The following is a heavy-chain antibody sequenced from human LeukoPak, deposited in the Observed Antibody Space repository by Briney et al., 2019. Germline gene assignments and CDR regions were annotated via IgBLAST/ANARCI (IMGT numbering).Heavy chain of an antibody. V-gene: IGHV3-9*01. CDR1: GFTFDDYA. CDR3: AKGGYDFWSGYYQH. Sequence: GGSLRLSCAASGFTFDDYAMHWVRQAPGKGLEWVSGISWNSGSIGYADSVKGRFTISRDNAKNSLCLQMNSLRAEDTALYYCAKGGYDFWSGYYQHWGQGTLVTVSS. CDR2: ISWNSGSI. D-gene: IGHD3-3*01. J-gene: IGHJ4*02.